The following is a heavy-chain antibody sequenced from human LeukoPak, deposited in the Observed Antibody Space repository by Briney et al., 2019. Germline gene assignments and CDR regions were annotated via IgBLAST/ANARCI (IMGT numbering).Heavy chain of an antibody. CDR2: ISGSGGST. CDR1: GFTFSSYA. J-gene: IGHJ5*02. CDR3: AKDLLIPAAPKNWFDP. D-gene: IGHD2-2*01. Sequence: GGSLRLSCAASGFTFSSYAMSWVRQAPGKGLEWVSAISGSGGSTYYADSVKGRYTISRDNSKNTLYLQMNSLRAEDTAVYYCAKDLLIPAAPKNWFDPWGQGTLVTVSS. V-gene: IGHV3-23*01.